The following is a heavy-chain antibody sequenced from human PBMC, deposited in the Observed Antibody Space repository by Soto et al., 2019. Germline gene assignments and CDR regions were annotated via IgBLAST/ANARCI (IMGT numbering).Heavy chain of an antibody. Sequence: QVQLVQSGAEVKKPGASVKVSCKASGYTFTSYAMHWVRQAPGQRLEWMGWINSGNGNTKYSQKFQGRVTITRDTSASTAYMELSSLRYEDTAVYYCSRILGYWSGGSCDYWGQGTLVTVSS. J-gene: IGHJ4*02. V-gene: IGHV1-3*01. CDR2: INSGNGNT. D-gene: IGHD2-15*01. CDR1: GYTFTSYA. CDR3: SRILGYWSGGSCDY.